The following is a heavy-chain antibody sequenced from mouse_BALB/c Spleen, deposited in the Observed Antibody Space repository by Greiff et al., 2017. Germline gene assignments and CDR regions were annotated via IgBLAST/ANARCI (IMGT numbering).Heavy chain of an antibody. D-gene: IGHD2-1*01. CDR3: ARGGYGNPYYYAMDY. Sequence: EVMLVESGGGLVKPGGSLKLSCAASGFTFSSYAMSWVRQTPEERLEWVASISSGGSTYYPDSVKGRFTISRDNARNILYLQMSSLRSEDTAMYYCARGGYGNPYYYAMDYWGQGTSGTVSS. CDR2: ISSGGST. CDR1: GFTFSSYA. J-gene: IGHJ4*01. V-gene: IGHV5-6-5*01.